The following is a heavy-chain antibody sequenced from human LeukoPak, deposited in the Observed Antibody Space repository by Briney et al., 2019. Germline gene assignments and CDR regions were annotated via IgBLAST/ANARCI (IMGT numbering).Heavy chain of an antibody. CDR2: INSDNGGT. CDR3: ARDPSNSGYDYLYYFDY. CDR1: GYTFTGYY. D-gene: IGHD5-12*01. J-gene: IGHJ4*02. Sequence: GASVKVSCKASGYTFTGYYMHWVRQAPGQGLEWMGWINSDNGGTNYAQKFQGRVTMTRDMSISTAYMEQSRLRSDDTAVYYCARDPSNSGYDYLYYFDYWGQGTLVTVPS. V-gene: IGHV1-2*02.